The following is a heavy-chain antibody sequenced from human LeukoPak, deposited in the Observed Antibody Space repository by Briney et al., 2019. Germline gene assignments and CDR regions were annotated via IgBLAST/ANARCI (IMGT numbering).Heavy chain of an antibody. V-gene: IGHV3-23*01. CDR1: GFTFSSYA. CDR3: TKDPHTGYSFAY. D-gene: IGHD5-18*01. CDR2: LSGSGGST. J-gene: IGHJ4*02. Sequence: GGSLRLSCVFSGFTFSSYAMSWVRQAPGKGLEWVSSLSGSGGSTYYADSVKGRFTISRDNSKNTLYLQMNSLRVEDTAVYYCTKDPHTGYSFAYWGQGTLVTVSS.